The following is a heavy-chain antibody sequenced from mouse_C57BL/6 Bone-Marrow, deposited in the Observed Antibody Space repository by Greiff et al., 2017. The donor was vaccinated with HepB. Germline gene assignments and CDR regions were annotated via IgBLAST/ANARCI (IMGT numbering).Heavy chain of an antibody. CDR3: ARSDLLLRFAWFAY. D-gene: IGHD1-1*01. Sequence: QVQLQQPGAELVKPGASVKLSCKASGYTFTSYWMHWVKQRPGQGLEWIGMIHPNSGSTNYNEKFKSKATLTVDKSSSTAYMQLSSLTSEDSAVYYCARSDLLLRFAWFAYWGQGTLVTVSA. CDR1: GYTFTSYW. J-gene: IGHJ3*01. V-gene: IGHV1-64*01. CDR2: IHPNSGST.